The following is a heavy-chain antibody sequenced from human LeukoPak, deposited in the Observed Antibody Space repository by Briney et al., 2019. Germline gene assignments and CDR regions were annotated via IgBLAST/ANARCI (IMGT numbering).Heavy chain of an antibody. CDR1: GFTFSTYP. J-gene: IGHJ6*02. Sequence: TGGSLRLSCSASGFTFSTYPMHWVRQAPGKGLEYVSTIFANGDITSYAASVKGRFTISRDNSKNSLYLQMNSLRTEDTALYYCAKELIAAAGLYYYYGMDVWGQGTTVTVSS. CDR2: IFANGDIT. D-gene: IGHD6-13*01. V-gene: IGHV3-64*04. CDR3: AKELIAAAGLYYYYGMDV.